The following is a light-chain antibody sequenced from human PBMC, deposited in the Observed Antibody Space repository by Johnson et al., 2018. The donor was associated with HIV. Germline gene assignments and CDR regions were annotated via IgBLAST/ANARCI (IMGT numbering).Light chain of an antibody. CDR1: SSNIGNNY. CDR3: GTWDSSLSAYYV. V-gene: IGLV1-51*01. J-gene: IGLJ1*01. Sequence: QSVLTQPPSVSAAPGQKVTISCSGSSSNIGNNYVSWYQQLPGTAPKLLIYDNNQRPSGIPDRFSGSKSGTSATLGITGLQTGDEAEYYCGTWDSSLSAYYVFGTGTKVTVL. CDR2: DNN.